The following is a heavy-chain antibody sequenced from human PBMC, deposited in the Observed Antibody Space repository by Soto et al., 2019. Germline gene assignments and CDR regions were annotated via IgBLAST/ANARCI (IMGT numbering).Heavy chain of an antibody. CDR3: AKGVAGPHCTRTSCRFYFDY. V-gene: IGHV3-23*01. CDR1: GFTFNNYA. CDR2: ISDSGAT. Sequence: VHLLQSGGVLVQPGGSLRLSCAASGFTFNNYAMSWVRQAPGKGLEWVSTISDSGATYYADSVKGRFTITRDNSKNTLSLQMSSLRAEDTAVYFCAKGVAGPHCTRTSCRFYFDYWGQGPLVTVSS. D-gene: IGHD2-2*01. J-gene: IGHJ4*02.